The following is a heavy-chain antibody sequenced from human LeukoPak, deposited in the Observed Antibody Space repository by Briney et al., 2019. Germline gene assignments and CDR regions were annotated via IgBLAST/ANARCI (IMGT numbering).Heavy chain of an antibody. D-gene: IGHD2-15*01. CDR1: GFTFNSYA. Sequence: GGSLRLSCAASGFTFNSYAMYWIRQAPGKGLEWISGIFGSGGSPHYADSVKGRFTISRDNSQEIVYLQLDSLRVEDTALYYCGKTTVGYSSGRYPGWPVDYWGQGALVTVSS. J-gene: IGHJ4*02. CDR2: IFGSGGSP. CDR3: GKTTVGYSSGRYPGWPVDY. V-gene: IGHV3-23*01.